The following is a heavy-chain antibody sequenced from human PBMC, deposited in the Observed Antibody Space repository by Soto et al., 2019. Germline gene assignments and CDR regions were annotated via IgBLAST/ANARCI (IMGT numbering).Heavy chain of an antibody. CDR2: INAGNGNT. V-gene: IGHV1-3*01. CDR1: GYTFTSYA. CDR3: AREKRLKHLDY. Sequence: ASGKVSCKASGYTFTSYAMDWVRQAPGQRLEWMGWINAGNGNTKYSQKFQGRVTITRDTSASTAYMELSSLRSEDTAVYYCAREKRLKHLDYWGQGTLVTVSS. J-gene: IGHJ4*02. D-gene: IGHD3-16*01.